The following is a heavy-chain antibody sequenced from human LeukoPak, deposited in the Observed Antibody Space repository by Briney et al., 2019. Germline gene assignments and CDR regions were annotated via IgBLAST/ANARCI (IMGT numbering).Heavy chain of an antibody. D-gene: IGHD6-19*01. CDR2: INPNSGDT. J-gene: IGHJ4*02. Sequence: ASVKVSCKAFEYTFTGHYLHWVRQAPGQGLEWMGWINPNSGDTSYAQKFRGRVTVTRDTSMSTAYMEVRRLKSDDTAVYYCARGDSGWSHYFDYWGQGTLVTVSS. CDR1: EYTFTGHY. V-gene: IGHV1-2*02. CDR3: ARGDSGWSHYFDY.